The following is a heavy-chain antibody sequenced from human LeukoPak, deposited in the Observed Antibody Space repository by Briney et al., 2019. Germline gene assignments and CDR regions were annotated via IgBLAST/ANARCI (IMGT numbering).Heavy chain of an antibody. Sequence: GGSLRLSCAASGFTFNDYAMHWVRQAPGKGLEWVSLISWDGDSTYYADSVKGRFTVYRDNSKNSLYLQMNSLRAEDTALYYCAKDRSSWHAYYFDSWGQGTQVTVSS. CDR1: GFTFNDYA. CDR2: ISWDGDST. D-gene: IGHD6-13*01. J-gene: IGHJ4*02. V-gene: IGHV3-43D*04. CDR3: AKDRSSWHAYYFDS.